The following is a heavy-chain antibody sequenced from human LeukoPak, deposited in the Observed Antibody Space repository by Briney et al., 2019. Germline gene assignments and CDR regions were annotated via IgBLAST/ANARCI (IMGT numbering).Heavy chain of an antibody. CDR2: IYTSGST. CDR3: ARDRLDDTVTLYNWFDP. CDR1: GGSISSGSYY. J-gene: IGHJ5*02. D-gene: IGHD4-11*01. V-gene: IGHV4-61*02. Sequence: SETLSLTCTVSGGSISSGSYYWSWIRQPAGKGLEWIGRIYTSGSTNYNPSLKSRVTISVDTSKNQFSLKLSSVTAADTAVYYCARDRLDDTVTLYNWFDPWGQETLVTVSS.